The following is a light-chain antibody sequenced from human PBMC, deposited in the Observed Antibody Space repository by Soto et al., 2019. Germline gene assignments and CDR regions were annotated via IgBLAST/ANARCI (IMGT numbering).Light chain of an antibody. CDR3: SSYTSSSTYV. CDR2: DVS. Sequence: QSALTQPASVSGSGGQSITISCTGTSSDIGGYNYVSWYQQHPGKAPKLIIYDVSHRPSGVSDRFSGSKSDNTASLTISGLQADDEADFYCSSYTSSSTYVFGTGTKVTVL. J-gene: IGLJ1*01. CDR1: SSDIGGYNY. V-gene: IGLV2-14*03.